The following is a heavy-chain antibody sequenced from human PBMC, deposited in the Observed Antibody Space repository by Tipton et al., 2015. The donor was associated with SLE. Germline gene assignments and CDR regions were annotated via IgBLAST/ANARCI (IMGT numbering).Heavy chain of an antibody. D-gene: IGHD6-19*01. CDR3: AREEYSSGWTEVHWFDP. CDR1: GGSISSYY. J-gene: IGHJ5*02. Sequence: LRLSCTVSGGSISSYYWSWIRQPPGKGLEWIGYIYYSESTNYNPSLKSRVTISVDTSKNQFSLKLSSVTAADTAVYYCAREEYSSGWTEVHWFDPWGQGTLVTVSS. V-gene: IGHV4-59*01. CDR2: IYYSEST.